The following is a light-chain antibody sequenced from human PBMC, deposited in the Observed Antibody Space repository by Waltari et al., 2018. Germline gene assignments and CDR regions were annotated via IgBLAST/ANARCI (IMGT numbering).Light chain of an antibody. Sequence: QSVLTQPPSASGTPGQRVTISCSGSSSNIGSDYVSWYQQFPGTAPQPLIYRNSHRPSGVPDHFSGSKFVTSASLAISGLRSEDEADYYCGTWDDSLGAWVFGGGTRVTVL. CDR3: GTWDDSLGAWV. CDR1: SSNIGSDY. J-gene: IGLJ3*02. V-gene: IGLV1-47*01. CDR2: RNS.